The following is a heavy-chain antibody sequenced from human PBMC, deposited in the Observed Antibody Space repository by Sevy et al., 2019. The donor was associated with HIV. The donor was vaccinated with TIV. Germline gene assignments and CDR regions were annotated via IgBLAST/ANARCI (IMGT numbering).Heavy chain of an antibody. Sequence: GGSLRLSCTTSGFTFGDYAMNWVRQAPGKGLEWVAFLKSKADGGTVDHAASVKGRFTISRDDSKSIAYLQMTDLTTGDTGVYYCTRWKGLQSIFDYWGQGALVTVSS. CDR1: GFTFGDYA. CDR2: LKSKADGGTV. J-gene: IGHJ4*02. V-gene: IGHV3-49*04. D-gene: IGHD1-1*01. CDR3: TRWKGLQSIFDY.